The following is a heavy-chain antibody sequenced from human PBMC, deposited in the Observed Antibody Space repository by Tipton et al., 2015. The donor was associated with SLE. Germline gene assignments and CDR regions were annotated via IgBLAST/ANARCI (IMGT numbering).Heavy chain of an antibody. Sequence: TLSLTSTVSGGSMNYYYGGRIWQPPGKGRAWIGYSYYTGSSNHNPSLKGRVTMSVDTSKNQFSLSVNSVTAADTAVYYCARESGVFALYWYFDLWGRGTLVSVSS. V-gene: IGHV4-59*01. J-gene: IGHJ2*01. D-gene: IGHD1-26*01. CDR1: GGSMNYYY. CDR3: ARESGVFALYWYFDL. CDR2: SYYTGSS.